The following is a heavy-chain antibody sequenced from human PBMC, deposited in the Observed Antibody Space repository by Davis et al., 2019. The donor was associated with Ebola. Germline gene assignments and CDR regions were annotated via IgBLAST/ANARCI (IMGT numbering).Heavy chain of an antibody. Sequence: GESLKISCAASGFTFSSYSMNWVRQAPGKGLEWVSYISSSGSTIYYADSVKGRFTISRDNAKNSLYLQMNSLRDEDTAVYYCARDSTTVVSQKQFDYWGQGTLVTVSS. CDR3: ARDSTTVVSQKQFDY. V-gene: IGHV3-48*02. D-gene: IGHD4-23*01. CDR2: ISSSGSTI. J-gene: IGHJ4*02. CDR1: GFTFSSYS.